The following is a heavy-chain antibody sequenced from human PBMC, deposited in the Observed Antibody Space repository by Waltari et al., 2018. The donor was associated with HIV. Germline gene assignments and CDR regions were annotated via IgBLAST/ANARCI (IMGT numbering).Heavy chain of an antibody. D-gene: IGHD1-26*01. CDR1: GFTFYNYW. V-gene: IGHV3-7*01. CDR2: IKDDGSEK. Sequence: EVQLMESGGGLVQSGGSLRLSCAASGFTFYNYWMVRVRQTPVKGLEWVAHIKDDGSEKYYMGSVQGRFAISRDNAKNSMVLQMNSLTAEDTAVYYCARIGTFPHNYAINFWGQGTTVTVSS. CDR3: ARIGTFPHNYAINF. J-gene: IGHJ6*02.